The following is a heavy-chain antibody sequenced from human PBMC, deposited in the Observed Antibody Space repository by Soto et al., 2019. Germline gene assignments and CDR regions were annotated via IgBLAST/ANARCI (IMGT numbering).Heavy chain of an antibody. CDR3: AREGEYCSSTSCYVYFDY. CDR1: GGTFGSYT. Sequence: QVQLVQSGAEVKKPGSSVKVSCKASGGTFGSYTISWVRQAPGQGLEWMGRIIPILGIANYAQKFQGRVTITADKSTSTAYMELSSLRSEDTAVYYCAREGEYCSSTSCYVYFDYWGQGTLVTVSS. D-gene: IGHD2-2*01. J-gene: IGHJ4*02. V-gene: IGHV1-69*08. CDR2: IIPILGIA.